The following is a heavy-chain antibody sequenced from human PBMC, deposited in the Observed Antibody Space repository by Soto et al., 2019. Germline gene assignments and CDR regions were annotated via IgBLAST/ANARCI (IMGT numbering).Heavy chain of an antibody. V-gene: IGHV1-24*01. Sequence: ASVKVSCKVSGYTLTELSMHWVRQAPGKGLEWMGGFDPEDGETIYAQKFQGRVTMTEDTSTDTAYMELSSLRSEDTAVYYCATSGPLPTVLRFLEWPYYYYYMDVWGKGTTVTVSS. J-gene: IGHJ6*03. CDR3: ATSGPLPTVLRFLEWPYYYYYMDV. D-gene: IGHD3-3*01. CDR2: FDPEDGET. CDR1: GYTLTELS.